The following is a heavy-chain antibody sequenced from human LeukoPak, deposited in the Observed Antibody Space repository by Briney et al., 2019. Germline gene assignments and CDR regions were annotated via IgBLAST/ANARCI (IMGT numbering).Heavy chain of an antibody. V-gene: IGHV4-39*01. CDR3: ARLRMDYYGSGSYGDY. D-gene: IGHD3-10*01. J-gene: IGHJ4*02. CDR1: GGSISSTSYY. Sequence: SETLSLTCTVSGGSISSTSYYWGWIRQPPGKGLEWLGSIYYSGSTYYNPSLKSRVTISVDTSKNQFSLKLSSVTAADTAVYYCARLRMDYYGSGSYGDYWGQGTLVTVSS. CDR2: IYYSGST.